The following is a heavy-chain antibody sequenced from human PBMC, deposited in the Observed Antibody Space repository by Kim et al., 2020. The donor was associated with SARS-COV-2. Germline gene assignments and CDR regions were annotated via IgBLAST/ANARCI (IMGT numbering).Heavy chain of an antibody. CDR1: GFTFSSYA. J-gene: IGHJ3*02. CDR2: ISGSGGST. V-gene: IGHV3-23*01. CDR3: AKDRRAEPSWVVGDAFDI. D-gene: IGHD2-15*01. Sequence: GGSLRLSCAASGFTFSSYAMSWVRQAPGKGLEWVSAISGSGGSTYYADSVKGRFTISRDNSKNTLYLQMNSLRAEDTAVYYCAKDRRAEPSWVVGDAFDIWGQGTMVTVSS.